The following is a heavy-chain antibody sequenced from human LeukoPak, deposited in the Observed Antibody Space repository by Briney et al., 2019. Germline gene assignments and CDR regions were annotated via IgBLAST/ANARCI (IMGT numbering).Heavy chain of an antibody. D-gene: IGHD6-19*01. Sequence: SKTIYYAESVKGRFTISRDNAKNSLYLQMNSLRAEDTAVYYCAREHSSGWHPTRLDYWGQGTLVTVSS. CDR2: SKTI. V-gene: IGHV3-48*04. CDR3: AREHSSGWHPTRLDY. J-gene: IGHJ4*02.